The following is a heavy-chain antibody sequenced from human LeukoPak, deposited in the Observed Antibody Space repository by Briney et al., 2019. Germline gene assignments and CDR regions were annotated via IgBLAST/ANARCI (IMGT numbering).Heavy chain of an antibody. CDR1: GFTFSGSW. CDR3: ARGRVNSDY. Sequence: GGSLRLSCAAPGFTFSGSWMTWVRQGPGKGLEWVASIKQDGNEKYYVDSVKGRFTISRDTAKNSLYLQMNSLRADDTAVYYCARGRVNSDYWGQGTLVTVSS. CDR2: IKQDGNEK. V-gene: IGHV3-7*01. D-gene: IGHD4-11*01. J-gene: IGHJ4*02.